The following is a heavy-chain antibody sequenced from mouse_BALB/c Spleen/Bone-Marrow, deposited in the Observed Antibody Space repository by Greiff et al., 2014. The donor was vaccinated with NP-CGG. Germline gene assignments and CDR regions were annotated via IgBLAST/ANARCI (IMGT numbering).Heavy chain of an antibody. CDR2: INPSNGGT. D-gene: IGHD2-4*01. Sequence: VQLQQSGADLVKPGASVKLSCKTSGYTFTGYYMCWVKQRPGQGLEWIGEINPSNGGTNLNEKFKSKATLTVDKSSSTAYMSLSSLTSEDSAVYYCTRSRRAMDHWGQGTSVTVSS. J-gene: IGHJ4*01. V-gene: IGHV1S16*01. CDR3: TRSRRAMDH. CDR1: GYTFTGYY.